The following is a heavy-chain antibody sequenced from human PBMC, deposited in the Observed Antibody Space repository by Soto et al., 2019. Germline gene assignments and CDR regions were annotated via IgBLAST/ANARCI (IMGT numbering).Heavy chain of an antibody. CDR3: AKDLKGSTNVHGILYPRPHYYYYYMDV. Sequence: GGSLRLSCAASGFTFSSYGMHWVRQAPGKGLEWVAVISYDGSNKYYADSVKGRFTISRDNSKNTLYLQMNSLRAEDTAVYYCAKDLKGSTNVHGILYPRPHYYYYYMDVWGKGTTVTVSS. D-gene: IGHD2-15*01. J-gene: IGHJ6*03. CDR2: ISYDGSNK. V-gene: IGHV3-30*18. CDR1: GFTFSSYG.